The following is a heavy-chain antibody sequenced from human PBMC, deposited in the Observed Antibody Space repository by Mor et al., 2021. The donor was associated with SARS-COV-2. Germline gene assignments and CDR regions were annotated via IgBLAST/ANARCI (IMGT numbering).Heavy chain of an antibody. CDR3: ARDYSSSWSGFDY. Sequence: RVTISVDTSKNQFSLKLSSVTAADTAVYYCARDYSSSWSGFDYWGQGTLVTVSS. V-gene: IGHV4-34*01. D-gene: IGHD6-13*01. J-gene: IGHJ4*02.